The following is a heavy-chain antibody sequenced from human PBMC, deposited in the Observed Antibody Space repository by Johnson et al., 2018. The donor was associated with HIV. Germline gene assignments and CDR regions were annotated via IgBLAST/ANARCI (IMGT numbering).Heavy chain of an antibody. CDR3: TRAVRWYGDGFDM. J-gene: IGHJ3*02. D-gene: IGHD2-15*01. Sequence: QVQLVESGGGLVQPGGSLRLSCAASGFTFSDYYMSWIRQAPGKGLEWVSYISSSGSTIYYADSVKGRFTISRENAKNSLYLQMNSLKTEYTAVYYCTRAVRWYGDGFDMWGQGTMVTVSS. CDR2: ISSSGSTI. CDR1: GFTFSDYY. V-gene: IGHV3-11*01.